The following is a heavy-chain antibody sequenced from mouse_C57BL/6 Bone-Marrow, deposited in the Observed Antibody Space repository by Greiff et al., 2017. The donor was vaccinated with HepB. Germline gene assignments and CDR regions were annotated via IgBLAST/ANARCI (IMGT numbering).Heavy chain of an antibody. D-gene: IGHD1-1*02. CDR2: IDPENGDT. Sequence: VQLQQSGAELVRPGASVKLSCTASGFNIKDDYMHWVKQRPEQGLEWIGWIDPENGDTEYASKFQGKATITADTSSNTAYLQLSSLTSEDTAVYYCTPPMASWVAYWGQGTLVTVSA. J-gene: IGHJ3*01. V-gene: IGHV14-4*01. CDR1: GFNIKDDY. CDR3: TPPMASWVAY.